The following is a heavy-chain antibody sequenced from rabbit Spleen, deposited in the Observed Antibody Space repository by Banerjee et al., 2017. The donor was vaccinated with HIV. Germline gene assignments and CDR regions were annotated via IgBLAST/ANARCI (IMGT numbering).Heavy chain of an antibody. CDR2: IVPIFGVT. D-gene: IGHD1-1*01. J-gene: IGHJ3*01. CDR1: RFDFSTYS. CDR3: LRGASSSGYYSL. V-gene: IGHV1S7*01. Sequence: QELVESGGGLVQPGGSLKLSCKASRFDFSTYSMSWVRQAPGKGLEWIGYIVPIFGVTYYANCVNGRFTISSHNAQNTLYLQLNSLTAADTATYFCLRGASSSGYYSLWGQGTLVT.